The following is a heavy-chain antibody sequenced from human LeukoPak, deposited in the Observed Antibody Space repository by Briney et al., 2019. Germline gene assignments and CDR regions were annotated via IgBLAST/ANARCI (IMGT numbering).Heavy chain of an antibody. CDR1: GYSFTSYW. CDR2: IYPGDSDT. Sequence: GESLKISCKGSGYSFTSYWIGWVRQMPGKGLEWMGIIYPGDSDTRYSPSFQGQVTISADKSISTAYLQWSSLKASDTAMYYCARGPPVVPAAMYNWFDPWGQGTLVTVSS. V-gene: IGHV5-51*01. CDR3: ARGPPVVPAAMYNWFDP. D-gene: IGHD2-2*01. J-gene: IGHJ5*02.